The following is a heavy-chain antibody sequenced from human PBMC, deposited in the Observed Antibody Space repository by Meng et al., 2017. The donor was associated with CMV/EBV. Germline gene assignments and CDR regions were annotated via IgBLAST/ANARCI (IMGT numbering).Heavy chain of an antibody. V-gene: IGHV3-21*01. CDR2: ISSRSYHI. CDR1: GFTLGSYS. CDR3: ADYGSGSYSLGY. D-gene: IGHD3-10*01. Sequence: AASGFTLGSYSMNWVRQAAGKGLEWVSSISSRSYHIFYEDSVKGRFTISRDNAKDSLYLQMNSLRAEDTAVYYCADYGSGSYSLGYWGQGTLVTVSS. J-gene: IGHJ4*02.